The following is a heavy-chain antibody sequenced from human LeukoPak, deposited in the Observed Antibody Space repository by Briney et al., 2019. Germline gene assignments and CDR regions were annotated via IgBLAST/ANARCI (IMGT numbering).Heavy chain of an antibody. CDR2: IYYSGNS. D-gene: IGHD3-10*01. J-gene: IGHJ4*02. V-gene: IGHV4-59*08. CDR3: ARLSYGSGSHYNFYFDF. CDR1: GGSISSYY. Sequence: SSETLSLTCTISGGSISSYYWSWIRQPPGKELEWMGIIYYSGNSYYNPSLKSRVTISVDASKDQFSLNLSSVTAADTAVYYCARLSYGSGSHYNFYFDFWGQGTLVTVSA.